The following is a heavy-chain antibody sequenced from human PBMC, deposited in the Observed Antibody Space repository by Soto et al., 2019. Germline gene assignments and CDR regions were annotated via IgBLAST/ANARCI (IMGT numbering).Heavy chain of an antibody. CDR2: IYSSGNT. J-gene: IGHJ5*02. CDR1: GGTISGYY. D-gene: IGHD3-3*01. Sequence: QVHLQESGPGLVKPSETLSLTCRVSGGTISGYYWTWIRQPAGKGLEWIGRIYSSGNTKYNPSLQSRVTMSLDTSNNQFSLRLTSVTAADTAVYYCARGQRFSDWFDPWGQGTLVTVSS. CDR3: ARGQRFSDWFDP. V-gene: IGHV4-4*07.